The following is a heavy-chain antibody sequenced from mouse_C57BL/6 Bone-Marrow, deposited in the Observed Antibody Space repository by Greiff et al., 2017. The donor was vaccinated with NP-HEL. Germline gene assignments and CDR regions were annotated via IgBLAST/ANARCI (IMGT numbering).Heavy chain of an antibody. J-gene: IGHJ4*01. D-gene: IGHD1-1*01. CDR3: ARGGGFVTTVVAPPCYAMDY. Sequence: EVQLVESGGGLVKPGGSLKLSCAASGFTFSSYAMSWVRQTPEKRLEWVATISDGGSYTYYPDNVKGRFTITRDNAKNTLYLQMSHLKSEDTAMYYCARGGGFVTTVVAPPCYAMDYWGQGTSVTVSS. CDR2: ISDGGSYT. CDR1: GFTFSSYA. V-gene: IGHV5-4*01.